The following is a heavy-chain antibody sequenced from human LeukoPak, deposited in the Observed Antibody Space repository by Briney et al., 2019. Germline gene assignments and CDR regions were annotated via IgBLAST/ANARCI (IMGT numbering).Heavy chain of an antibody. V-gene: IGHV4-4*07. CDR3: ARELVATVVNYGMDV. Sequence: SETLSLTCTVSGGSISSYYWSWIRQPAGKGLEWIGRIYTSGSTNYNPSLKSRVTMSVDMSKNQFSLKLSSVTAADAAVYFCARELVATVVNYGMDVWGQGTTVTVSS. D-gene: IGHD4-23*01. CDR2: IYTSGST. J-gene: IGHJ6*02. CDR1: GGSISSYY.